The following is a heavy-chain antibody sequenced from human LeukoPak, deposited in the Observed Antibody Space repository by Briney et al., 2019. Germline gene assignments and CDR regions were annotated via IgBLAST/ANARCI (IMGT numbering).Heavy chain of an antibody. CDR1: GYTFTGYY. V-gene: IGHV1-2*02. J-gene: IGHJ4*02. D-gene: IGHD2-15*01. Sequence: ASVKVSCKASGYTFTGYYMHWVRQAPGQGLEWMGWINPNSGGTNYAQKFQGRVTMTRDTSISTAYMELSRLRSDDTAVYYCARATGYCSGGSCYSPSESYYFDYWGQGTLVPVSS. CDR2: INPNSGGT. CDR3: ARATGYCSGGSCYSPSESYYFDY.